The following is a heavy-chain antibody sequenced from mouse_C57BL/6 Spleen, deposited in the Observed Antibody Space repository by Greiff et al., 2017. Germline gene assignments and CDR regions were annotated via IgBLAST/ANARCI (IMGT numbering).Heavy chain of an antibody. Sequence: EVQLMESGGGLVQPGASLRLSCAASGFTFTDYYMSWVRQTPGKAPEWLALIRNKANGYTTESTASVKGRFTISRDNSQNFLYLQMNTLSAEDSATYYWVKASDYYGSSSWYFDVWGTGTTVTVSS. J-gene: IGHJ1*03. CDR2: IRNKANGYTT. V-gene: IGHV7-4*01. CDR1: GFTFTDYY. D-gene: IGHD1-1*01. CDR3: VKASDYYGSSSWYFDV.